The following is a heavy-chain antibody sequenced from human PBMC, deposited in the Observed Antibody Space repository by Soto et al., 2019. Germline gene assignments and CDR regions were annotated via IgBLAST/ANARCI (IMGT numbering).Heavy chain of an antibody. D-gene: IGHD6-13*01. CDR3: ARGGAEQQLSLVAFDI. CDR1: GFTFSSYG. J-gene: IGHJ3*02. V-gene: IGHV3-33*01. Sequence: VQLVESGGGVVQPGRSLRLSCAASGFTFSSYGMHWVRQAPGKGLAWVAVIWYDGSNKYYADSVKGRFTISRDNSKYALSLQMHILRAGDRAVYFCARGGAEQQLSLVAFDIWGRVKMVTVSS. CDR2: IWYDGSNK.